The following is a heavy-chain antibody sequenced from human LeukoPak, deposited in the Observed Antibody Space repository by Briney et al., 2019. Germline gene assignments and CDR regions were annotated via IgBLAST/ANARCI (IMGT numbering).Heavy chain of an antibody. CDR3: AKQGLVPATAGD. Sequence: GGSLRLSCAASGFTFSSYEMNWVRQAPGKGREWVSYISSSGSTIYYADSVKARFSISRDNSMNTLYLQMNSLRPEDTAVYYCAKQGLVPATAGDWGQGTLVTVSS. CDR1: GFTFSSYE. CDR2: ISSSGSTI. D-gene: IGHD2-2*01. V-gene: IGHV3-48*03. J-gene: IGHJ4*02.